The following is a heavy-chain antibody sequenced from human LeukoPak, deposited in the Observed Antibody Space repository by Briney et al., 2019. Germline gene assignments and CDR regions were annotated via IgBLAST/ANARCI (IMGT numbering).Heavy chain of an antibody. D-gene: IGHD3-22*01. CDR1: GYTFTGYY. Sequence: ASVKVSCKASGYTFTGYYMHWVRQAPGQGLEWMGWINPNRGGTNYAQKFQGRVTMTRDTSISAAYMELSRLRSDDTAVYYCASGYYDSSAYYPDAFDIWGQGTMVTVSS. CDR3: ASGYYDSSAYYPDAFDI. V-gene: IGHV1-2*02. J-gene: IGHJ3*02. CDR2: INPNRGGT.